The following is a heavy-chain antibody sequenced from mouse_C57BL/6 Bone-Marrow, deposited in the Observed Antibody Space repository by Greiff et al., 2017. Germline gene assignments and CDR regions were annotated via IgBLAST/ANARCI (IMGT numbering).Heavy chain of an antibody. CDR3: ARVWYWYFDV. CDR1: GFSLPSYG. CDR2: IWSGGST. J-gene: IGHJ1*03. V-gene: IGHV2-2*01. Sequence: VNLVESGPGLVQPSQSLSITCTASGFSLPSYGVHWVRQSPGKGLEWLGVIWSGGSTDYNAAFISRLSISKDNTKSQVSFKMNSLQADDTAIYYCARVWYWYFDVWGTGTTVTVSS.